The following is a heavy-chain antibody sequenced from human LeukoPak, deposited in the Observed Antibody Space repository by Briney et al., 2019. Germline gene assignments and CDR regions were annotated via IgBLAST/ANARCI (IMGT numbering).Heavy chain of an antibody. CDR1: GGSISSSSYY. V-gene: IGHV4-39*01. Sequence: SETLSLTCTVSGGSISSSSYYWGWIRQPPGKGLEWIGSIYYSGSTYYNPSLKSRVTTSVDTSKNQFSLKLSSVTAADTAVYYCGGHHYDRNGYNWFDPWGQGTLVTVSS. CDR2: IYYSGST. J-gene: IGHJ5*02. D-gene: IGHD3-22*01. CDR3: GGHHYDRNGYNWFDP.